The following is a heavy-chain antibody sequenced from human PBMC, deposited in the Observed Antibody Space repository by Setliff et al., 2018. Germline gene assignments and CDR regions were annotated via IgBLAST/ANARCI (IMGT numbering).Heavy chain of an antibody. CDR2: ILYSGGA. CDR3: ATSYLTLEAAFDV. J-gene: IGHJ3*01. D-gene: IGHD1-1*01. CDR1: GGSISSSLYY. Sequence: SETLSLTCTVSGGSISSSLYYWAFIRQPPGKGLEWIGSILYSGGAHSNPSLNSRVSISVDTSKIQFSLRLRSVTAADTAFYYCATSYLTLEAAFDVWGQGTMVTVSS. V-gene: IGHV4-39*07.